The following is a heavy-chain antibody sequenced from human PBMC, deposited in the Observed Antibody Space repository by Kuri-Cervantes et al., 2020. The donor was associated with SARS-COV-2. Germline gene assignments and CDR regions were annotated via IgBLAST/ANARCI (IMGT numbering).Heavy chain of an antibody. CDR2: IKCDGSEK. V-gene: IGHV3-52*01. J-gene: IGHJ6*03. CDR1: GFTFSSSW. D-gene: IGHD3-10*01. Sequence: GESLKISCAASGFTFSSSWMHWVCQAPEKGLEWVADIKCDGSEKYYVDSVKGRLTISRDNAKNSLYLQVNSLRDEDTAVYYCARGVWFRELSFHYYYYMDVWGKGTTVTVSS. CDR3: ARGVWFRELSFHYYYYMDV.